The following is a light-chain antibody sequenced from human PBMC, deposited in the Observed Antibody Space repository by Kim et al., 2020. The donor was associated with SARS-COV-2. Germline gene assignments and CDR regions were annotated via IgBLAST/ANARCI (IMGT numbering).Light chain of an antibody. V-gene: IGKV1-39*01. CDR1: QSISSY. J-gene: IGKJ1*01. CDR2: DAS. Sequence: ASVGDRVTITCRASQSISSYLNWYQQKPGKAPKLLIYDASNLQSGVPSRFSGSGSGTDFTLTISSLQPEDFATYYCQQSYSTPWTFGQGTKVDIK. CDR3: QQSYSTPWT.